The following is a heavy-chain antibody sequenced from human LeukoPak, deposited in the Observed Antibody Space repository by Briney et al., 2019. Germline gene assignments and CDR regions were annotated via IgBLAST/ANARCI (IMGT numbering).Heavy chain of an antibody. V-gene: IGHV1-8*01. CDR3: ARGPSHGFEYQLLYFGY. J-gene: IGHJ4*02. D-gene: IGHD2-2*01. Sequence: ASVKVSCKASGYTFTSYDINWVRQATGQGLEWMGWMNPNSGNTGYAQKFQGRVTMTRNTSISTAYMELSSLRSEDTAVYYCARGPSHGFEYQLLYFGYWGQGTLVTVSS. CDR1: GYTFTSYD. CDR2: MNPNSGNT.